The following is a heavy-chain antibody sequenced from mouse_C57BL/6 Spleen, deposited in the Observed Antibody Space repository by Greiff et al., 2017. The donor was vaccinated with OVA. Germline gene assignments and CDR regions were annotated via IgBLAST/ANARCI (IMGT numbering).Heavy chain of an antibody. J-gene: IGHJ2*01. D-gene: IGHD4-1*01. Sequence: QVQLQQSGAELARPGASVKLSCKASGYTFKSYGISWVKQRPGQGIEWIGEIYPRSGNTYYNEKFTGKATLTADKSSSTADMELRSLTSEYPAVYFCARSTGNCYWGQGTTLTASS. CDR3: ARSTGNCY. V-gene: IGHV1-81*01. CDR1: GYTFKSYG. CDR2: IYPRSGNT.